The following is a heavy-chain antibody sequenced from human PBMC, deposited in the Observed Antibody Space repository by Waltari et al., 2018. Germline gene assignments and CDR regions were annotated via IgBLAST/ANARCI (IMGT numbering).Heavy chain of an antibody. J-gene: IGHJ5*02. CDR2: MYTSGSA. V-gene: IGHV4-61*02. CDR1: GGLISSGSYY. D-gene: IGHD6-25*01. CDR3: AREGRYSSATDARFDP. Sequence: QVQLQVPGPGLVKSSQTLSPTCTVSGGLISSGSYYWRWIRQSAGKGLERIGRMYTSGSANYSPSRKSRVTMSRDTSKNQFSRKWSSVTAAEAAVYYCAREGRYSSATDARFDPWGQGTLVAVSS.